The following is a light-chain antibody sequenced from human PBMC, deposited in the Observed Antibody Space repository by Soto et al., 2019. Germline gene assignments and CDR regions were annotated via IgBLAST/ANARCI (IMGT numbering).Light chain of an antibody. CDR2: AAS. CDR3: QKYNSAPPS. V-gene: IGKV1-27*01. CDR1: QGISNY. Sequence: DTQMTQSPSSLSASGGDRVTITCRASQGISNYLAWYQQKPGKVPKLLVYAASTLQSGVPSRFSGSGSGTDFTLTISSLQPEAVATYYCQKYNSAPPSFGQGTKVEIK. J-gene: IGKJ1*01.